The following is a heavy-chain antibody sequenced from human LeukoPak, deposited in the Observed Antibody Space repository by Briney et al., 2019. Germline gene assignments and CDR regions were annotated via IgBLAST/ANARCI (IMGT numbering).Heavy chain of an antibody. CDR1: GFTFRNYA. Sequence: GGSLRLSCVASGFTFRNYALIWVRQAPGKGLEWLSSISSSSSAIYYADSVHGRFTISRDNARQTLYLEMDSLAVEDTAVYYCARGDYSSSFDFWGQGTLVTVSS. D-gene: IGHD6-19*01. V-gene: IGHV3-21*01. CDR3: ARGDYSSSFDF. J-gene: IGHJ4*02. CDR2: ISSSSSAI.